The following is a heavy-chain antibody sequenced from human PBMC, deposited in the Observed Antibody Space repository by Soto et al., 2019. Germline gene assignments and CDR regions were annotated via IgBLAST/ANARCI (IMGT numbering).Heavy chain of an antibody. V-gene: IGHV1-8*01. Sequence: ASVKVSCKASEYTFTSYDINWVRQATGPGLEWMGWMNPNNDNTGYAQNFQGRVTMTRNTSTSTAYMELSSLRSEDTAVYYCARSADGFDFWGQGTMVTVSS. J-gene: IGHJ3*01. CDR3: ARSADGFDF. CDR2: MNPNNDNT. CDR1: EYTFTSYD.